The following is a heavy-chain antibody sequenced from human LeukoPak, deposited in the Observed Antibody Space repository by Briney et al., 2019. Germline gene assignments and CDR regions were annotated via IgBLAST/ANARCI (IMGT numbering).Heavy chain of an antibody. V-gene: IGHV4-61*02. D-gene: IGHD3-3*01. CDR2: IYTSGST. CDR3: ASGHAFGVVIIPLNY. CDR1: GGSISSGSYY. Sequence: SQTLSLTCTVSGGSISSGSYYWSWIRQPAGKGLEWIGRIYTSGSTNYNPSLKSRVTISVDTSKNQFSLKLSSVTAADTAVYYCASGHAFGVVIIPLNYWGQGTLVTVSS. J-gene: IGHJ4*02.